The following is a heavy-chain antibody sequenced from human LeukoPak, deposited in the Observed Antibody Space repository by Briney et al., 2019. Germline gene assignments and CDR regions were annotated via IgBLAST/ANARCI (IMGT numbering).Heavy chain of an antibody. CDR2: IKEDGSQT. D-gene: IGHD6-19*01. V-gene: IGHV3-7*01. J-gene: IGHJ5*02. CDR3: ARDRRPGQWLGLWFAP. CDR1: GFTFSTYY. Sequence: GGSLRLSCAASGFTFSTYYTTWVRQAPGKGLEWVANIKEDGSQTYYVDSVKGRFTICRDNTENSLYLQMNSLKVEDTAVYYCARDRRPGQWLGLWFAPWGQGTLVTVSS.